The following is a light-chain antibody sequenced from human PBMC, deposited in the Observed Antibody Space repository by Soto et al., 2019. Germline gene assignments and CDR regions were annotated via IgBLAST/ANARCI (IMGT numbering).Light chain of an antibody. Sequence: QSALTQPASVSASPGQSITISCTGGKNDIGSSDYVSWYQQHPGKAPKLIIYGVSNRPSGTSDRFSGSKSGNTASLTISGIQADDEADYYCSSSTSSNTLVFGGGTKVTVL. J-gene: IGLJ3*02. CDR3: SSSTSSNTLV. V-gene: IGLV2-14*01. CDR1: KNDIGSSDY. CDR2: GVS.